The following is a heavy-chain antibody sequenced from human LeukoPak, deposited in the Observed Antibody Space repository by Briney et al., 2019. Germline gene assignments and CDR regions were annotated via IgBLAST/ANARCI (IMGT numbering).Heavy chain of an antibody. D-gene: IGHD6-19*01. Sequence: ASVKVPCKASGYTFIDYYIHWVRLAPGQGLEWMGRINPKSGSTSYAQKFQGRVTMTRDTSTDTAYMELTRLRLDDTAVYHCAKSVPGLTFDYWGQGTPVTVSS. J-gene: IGHJ4*02. CDR3: AKSVPGLTFDY. V-gene: IGHV1-2*06. CDR2: INPKSGST. CDR1: GYTFIDYY.